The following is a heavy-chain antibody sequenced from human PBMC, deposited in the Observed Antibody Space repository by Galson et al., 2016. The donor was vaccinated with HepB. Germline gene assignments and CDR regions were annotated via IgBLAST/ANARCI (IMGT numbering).Heavy chain of an antibody. CDR1: GFTFSTYW. CDR3: AREIPFGAYRDSSCFLDY. V-gene: IGHV3-7*01. CDR2: IKHDGSEK. D-gene: IGHD3-22*01. Sequence: SLRLSCAASGFTFSTYWMAWVRQVPGKGPEWVANIKHDGSEKYYGDSVKGRFTISRDNAEKSLYLQMNYLRAEDTAVYYCAREIPFGAYRDSSCFLDYWGQGTLVTVSS. J-gene: IGHJ4*02.